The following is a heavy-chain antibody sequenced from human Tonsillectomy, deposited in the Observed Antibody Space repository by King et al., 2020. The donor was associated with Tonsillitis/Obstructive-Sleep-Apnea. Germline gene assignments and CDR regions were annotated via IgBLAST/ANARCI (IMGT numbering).Heavy chain of an antibody. CDR1: GGSFSGYY. CDR3: ARPYYYGSGSQDDY. D-gene: IGHD3-10*01. J-gene: IGHJ4*02. V-gene: IGHV4-34*01. Sequence: VQLQQWGAGLLKPSETLSLTCAVYGGSFSGYYWSWIRQPPGKGLEWIGEINHSGSTNYNPSLKSRVTISVDTSKNQFSLKLSSLTAADTAVYYCARPYYYGSGSQDDYWGQGTLVTVSS. CDR2: INHSGST.